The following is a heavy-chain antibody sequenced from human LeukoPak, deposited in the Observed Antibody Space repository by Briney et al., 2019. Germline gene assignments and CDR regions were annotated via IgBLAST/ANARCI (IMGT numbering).Heavy chain of an antibody. CDR1: GFTVSSNY. Sequence: GASLRLSCAASGFTVSSNYMSWVRQAPGKGLEWVSVIYSGGSTYYPDSVKGRFTISRHNSENTLYLQMNSLRAEDTAVYYCASSPKSFPVRYFDYWGQGTLVTVSS. CDR3: ASSPKSFPVRYFDY. CDR2: IYSGGST. J-gene: IGHJ4*02. V-gene: IGHV3-53*04.